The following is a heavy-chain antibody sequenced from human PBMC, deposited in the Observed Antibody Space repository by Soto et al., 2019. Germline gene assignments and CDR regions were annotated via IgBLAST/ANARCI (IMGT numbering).Heavy chain of an antibody. CDR1: GYTFTSYD. J-gene: IGHJ6*02. CDR3: ASEKTSYGMDV. Sequence: QVQLVQSGAEVKKPGASVKVSCKASGYTFTSYDINWVRQATGQGLERMGWMNPNSGNTGYAQKFQGRVTMNRNTSISTAYMELSSLSSEDTAVYYCASEKTSYGMDVWGQGTTVTVSS. V-gene: IGHV1-8*01. CDR2: MNPNSGNT.